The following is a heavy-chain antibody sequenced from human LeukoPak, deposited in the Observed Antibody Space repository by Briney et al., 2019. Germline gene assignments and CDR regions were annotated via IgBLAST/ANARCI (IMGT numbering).Heavy chain of an antibody. J-gene: IGHJ3*01. V-gene: IGHV1-18*01. CDR3: ARAVGLYGSGQGAFDF. CDR2: ISAYDGNT. CDR1: GYIFTNYG. D-gene: IGHD3-10*01. Sequence: GASVKVSCKASGYIFTNYGISWVRQAPGQGLEWMGWISAYDGNTNYAQKLQGRVTMTTDTSTSTAYMELRSLRSDDTAVYYCARAVGLYGSGQGAFDFWGQGTMVTVSS.